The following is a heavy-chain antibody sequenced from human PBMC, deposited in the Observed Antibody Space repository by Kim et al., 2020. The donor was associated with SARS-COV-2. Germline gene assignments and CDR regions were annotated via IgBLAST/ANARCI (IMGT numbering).Heavy chain of an antibody. J-gene: IGHJ4*02. CDR1: GFTFSSYA. D-gene: IGHD6-13*01. CDR3: AKDLFAAAGTKPNFDY. CDR2: ISGSGGST. Sequence: GGSLRLSCAASGFTFSSYAMSWVRQAPGKGLEWVSAISGSGGSTYYADSVKGRFTISRDNSKNTLYLQMNSLRAEDTAVYYCAKDLFAAAGTKPNFDYWGQGTLVTVSS. V-gene: IGHV3-23*01.